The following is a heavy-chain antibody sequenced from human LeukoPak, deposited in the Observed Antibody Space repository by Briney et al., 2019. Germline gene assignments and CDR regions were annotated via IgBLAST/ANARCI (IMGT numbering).Heavy chain of an antibody. D-gene: IGHD3-10*01. CDR1: GFIFSTYW. CDR2: IKTDGSTK. Sequence: GGSLRLSCTGSGFIFSTYWMHWVRQAPGKGLVWVSRIKTDGSTKYYADSVKGRFAVSRDNAKNTLYLQMNSLRTEDTAVYYCAREVGHYVSPALDVWGQGTTVTVSS. J-gene: IGHJ3*01. CDR3: AREVGHYVSPALDV. V-gene: IGHV3-74*01.